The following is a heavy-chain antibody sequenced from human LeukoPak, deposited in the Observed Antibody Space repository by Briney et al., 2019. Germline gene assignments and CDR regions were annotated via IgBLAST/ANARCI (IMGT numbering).Heavy chain of an antibody. J-gene: IGHJ5*02. CDR3: TREGDCSSTSCYRAVNWFDP. V-gene: IGHV3-49*04. CDR1: GFTFGDYA. Sequence: GGSLRLSCTASGFTFGDYAMSWVHQAPGKGLEWVCFIRSKAYGGTTEYAASVKGRFTISRDDSKSIAYLQMNSLKTEDTAVYYCTREGDCSSTSCYRAVNWFDPWGQGTLVTVSS. D-gene: IGHD2-2*01. CDR2: IRSKAYGGTT.